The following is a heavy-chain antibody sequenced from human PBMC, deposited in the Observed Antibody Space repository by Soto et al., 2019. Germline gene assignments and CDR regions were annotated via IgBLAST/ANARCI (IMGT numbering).Heavy chain of an antibody. D-gene: IGHD2-15*01. V-gene: IGHV3-23*01. CDR2: ISGSGGST. CDR1: GFTFSSYA. CDR3: AKGIGVVVVAATLPYFDY. Sequence: GGSLRLSCAASGFTFSSYAMSWVRQAPGKGLEWVSAISGSGGSTYYADSVKGRFTISRDNSKNTLYLQMNSLRAEDTAVYYCAKGIGVVVVAATLPYFDYWGQGTLVTVSS. J-gene: IGHJ4*02.